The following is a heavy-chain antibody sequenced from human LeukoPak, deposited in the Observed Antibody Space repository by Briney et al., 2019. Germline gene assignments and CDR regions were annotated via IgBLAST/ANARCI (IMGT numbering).Heavy chain of an antibody. CDR2: IYSTDST. CDR3: AFTTYYYYYHGMDV. D-gene: IGHD3-3*01. CDR1: GFTVSSKY. Sequence: GGSLRLSCAASGFTVSSKYMSWVRQAPGKGLEWVSAIYSTDSTYYADSVKGRFTISRDSSKNTLYLQMNNLRAEDTAVYYCAFTTYYYYYHGMDVWGQGTSVTVSS. V-gene: IGHV3-53*01. J-gene: IGHJ6*02.